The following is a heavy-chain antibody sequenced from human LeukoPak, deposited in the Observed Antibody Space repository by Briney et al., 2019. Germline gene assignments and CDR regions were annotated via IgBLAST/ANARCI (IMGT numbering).Heavy chain of an antibody. Sequence: GGSLRLSCAASGFTFSSYSMNWVRQAPGKGLEGVSYISSSSSTIYYADSVKGRFTISRDNSKSTLYLQINSLRTEDTAVYYCARDRTTVTTRHFDYWGQGTLVTVSS. V-gene: IGHV3-48*01. CDR3: ARDRTTVTTRHFDY. CDR2: ISSSSSTI. D-gene: IGHD4-17*01. CDR1: GFTFSSYS. J-gene: IGHJ4*02.